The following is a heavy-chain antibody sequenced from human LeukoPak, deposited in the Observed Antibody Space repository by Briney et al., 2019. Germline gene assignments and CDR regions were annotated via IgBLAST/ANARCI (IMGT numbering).Heavy chain of an antibody. D-gene: IGHD3-3*01. CDR2: INPSSGGT. CDR3: ARLTYYDFWSGYNYAFDI. CDR1: GYNFNDYY. Sequence: ASVKVSCKASGYNFNDYYIHWVRQAPGQGLEWMGWINPSSGGTNYAQKFQGRVTMTRDTSISTAYMELSRLRSDDTAVYYCARLTYYDFWSGYNYAFDIWGQGTMVTVSS. J-gene: IGHJ3*02. V-gene: IGHV1-2*02.